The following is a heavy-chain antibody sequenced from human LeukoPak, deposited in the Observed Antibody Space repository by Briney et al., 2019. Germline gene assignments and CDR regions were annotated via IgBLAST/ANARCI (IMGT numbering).Heavy chain of an antibody. CDR3: ARDSEAVAGYYYYYYGMDV. J-gene: IGHJ6*02. CDR2: INHSGST. V-gene: IGHV4-34*01. Sequence: SETLSLTCAVYGGSFSGYYWSWIRQPPGKGLEWIGEINHSGSTNYNPSLKSRVTISVDTSKNQFSLQLNSVTPEDTAVYYCARDSEAVAGYYYYYYGMDVWGQGTTVTVSS. D-gene: IGHD6-19*01. CDR1: GGSFSGYY.